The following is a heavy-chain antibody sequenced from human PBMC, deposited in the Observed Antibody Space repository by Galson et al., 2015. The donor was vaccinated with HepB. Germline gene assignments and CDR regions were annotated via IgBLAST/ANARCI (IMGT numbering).Heavy chain of an antibody. V-gene: IGHV1-46*01. Sequence: SVKVSCKASGYTFTSYYMHWVRQAPGQGLEWMGIINPSGGSTSYAQKFQGRVTMTRDTSTSTVYMELSSLRSEDTAVYYCARGGVPIGYCSSTSCVKGGYFDYWGQGTLVTVSS. J-gene: IGHJ4*02. CDR1: GYTFTSYY. D-gene: IGHD2-2*01. CDR3: ARGGVPIGYCSSTSCVKGGYFDY. CDR2: INPSGGST.